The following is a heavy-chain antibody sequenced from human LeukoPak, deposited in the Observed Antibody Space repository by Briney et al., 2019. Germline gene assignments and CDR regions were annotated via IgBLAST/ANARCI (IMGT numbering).Heavy chain of an antibody. CDR1: GFTFGSYA. CDR3: AKDQYYGSGYAFDI. CDR2: LGSRSADT. Sequence: PGGSLRLSCAASGFTFGSYAMSWVRQAPGKGLDWVSTLGSRSADTYYADSVKGRFTISRDNSKNTLYLQMNSLRAEDTAVYYCAKDQYYGSGYAFDIWGQGTMVTVSS. J-gene: IGHJ3*02. V-gene: IGHV3-23*01. D-gene: IGHD3-10*01.